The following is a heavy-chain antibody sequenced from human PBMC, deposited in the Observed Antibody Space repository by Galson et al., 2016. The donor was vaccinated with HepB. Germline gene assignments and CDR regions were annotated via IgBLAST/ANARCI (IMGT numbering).Heavy chain of an antibody. CDR3: ARHIAVAGTRGFDY. D-gene: IGHD6-19*01. CDR2: TYHTGST. CDR1: GASVSSNW. Sequence: SETLSLTCAVSGASVSSNWWSWVRQPPGKGLDWIGETYHTGSTNFNPSLMSRVTISLDKSKNQLSLMLTSVTVADTAVYYCARHIAVAGTRGFDYWGQGALVTVSS. J-gene: IGHJ4*02. V-gene: IGHV4-4*02.